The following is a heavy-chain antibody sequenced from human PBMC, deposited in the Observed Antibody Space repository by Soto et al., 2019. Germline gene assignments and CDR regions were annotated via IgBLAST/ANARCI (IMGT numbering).Heavy chain of an antibody. Sequence: PSETLSLTCTVSGGSISSGGYYWSWIRQHPGKGLEWIGYIYYSGSTYYNPSLKSRVTISVDTSKNQFSLKLGSVTAADTAVYYCAREREEQYPDYYYYYGMDVWGQGTTVTVSS. CDR3: AREREEQYPDYYYYYGMDV. J-gene: IGHJ6*02. D-gene: IGHD2-2*01. CDR1: GGSISSGGYY. V-gene: IGHV4-31*03. CDR2: IYYSGST.